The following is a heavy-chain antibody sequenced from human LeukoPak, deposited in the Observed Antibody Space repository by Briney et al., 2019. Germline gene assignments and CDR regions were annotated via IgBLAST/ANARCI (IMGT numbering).Heavy chain of an antibody. V-gene: IGHV4-59*11. CDR2: MLDTVTT. CDR1: GASMNTHH. D-gene: IGHD5-18*01. CDR3: ATIKRGNIFGYFDF. J-gene: IGHJ4*02. Sequence: SETLSLTCAVSGASMNTHHWSWIRQPPGKGLEWIGYMLDTVTTKDNPSLKSRFTLSADTSKNQFSLRLTSVTAADTAVYYCATIKRGNIFGYFDFWGQGIPVTASS.